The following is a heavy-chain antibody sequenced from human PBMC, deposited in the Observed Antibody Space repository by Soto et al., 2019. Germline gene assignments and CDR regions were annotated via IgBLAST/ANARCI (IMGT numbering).Heavy chain of an antibody. CDR3: ERYGSGSSGCGDP. V-gene: IGHV4-59*01. CDR2: IYQSGSF. J-gene: IGHJ5*02. D-gene: IGHD3-10*01. Sequence: NLQPPGKGLEWIVEIYQSGSFNNNPSLKGRVTISVDTSKNQFSLKLRSVTAEDTAVYYCERYGSGSSGCGDPRCQGTLVT.